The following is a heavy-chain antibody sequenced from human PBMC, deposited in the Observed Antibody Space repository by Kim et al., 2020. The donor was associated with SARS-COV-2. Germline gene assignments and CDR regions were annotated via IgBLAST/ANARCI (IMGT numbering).Heavy chain of an antibody. Sequence: ASVKVSCKVSGYTLTELSMHWVRQAPGKGLEWMGGFDPEDGETIYAQKFQGRVTMTEDTSTDTAYMELSSLRSEDTAVYYCATAPGIAVAAPFDYWGQGTLVTVSS. J-gene: IGHJ4*02. CDR1: GYTLTELS. V-gene: IGHV1-24*01. CDR3: ATAPGIAVAAPFDY. CDR2: FDPEDGET. D-gene: IGHD6-19*01.